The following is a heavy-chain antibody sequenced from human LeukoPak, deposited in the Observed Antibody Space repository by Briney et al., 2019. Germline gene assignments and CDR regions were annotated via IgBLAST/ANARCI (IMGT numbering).Heavy chain of an antibody. CDR1: GGSFSGYY. Sequence: PSETLSLTCAVYGGSFSGYYWSWIRQPPGKGLEWIGSIYHSGSTYYNPSLKSRVTISVDTSKNQFSLKLSSVTAADTAVYYCARHNSRGDYLFPLGYWGQGTLVTVSS. CDR3: ARHNSRGDYLFPLGY. D-gene: IGHD4-17*01. CDR2: IYHSGST. J-gene: IGHJ4*02. V-gene: IGHV4-34*01.